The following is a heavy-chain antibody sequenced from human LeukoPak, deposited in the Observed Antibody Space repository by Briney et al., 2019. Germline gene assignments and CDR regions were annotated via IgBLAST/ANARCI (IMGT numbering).Heavy chain of an antibody. V-gene: IGHV3-64*01. CDR2: ISSNGGST. D-gene: IGHD3/OR15-3a*01. CDR1: GFTFSSYA. Sequence: GGSLRLSCAVSGFTFSSYAMHWVRQAPGKGLEYVSAISSNGGSTYYANSVKGRFTISRDNSKNTLFLQMGSLRAEDMAVYYCARGTFGPSSGEIPACYFDSWGQGTLVTVSS. J-gene: IGHJ4*02. CDR3: ARGTFGPSSGEIPACYFDS.